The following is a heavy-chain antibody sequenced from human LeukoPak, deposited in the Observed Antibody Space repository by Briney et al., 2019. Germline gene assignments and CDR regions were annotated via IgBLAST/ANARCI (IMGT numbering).Heavy chain of an antibody. V-gene: IGHV4-39*01. CDR2: IYYSGNT. CDR1: GDSISSRSCY. D-gene: IGHD1-26*01. Sequence: PSETLSLTCTVTGDSISSRSCYWGWIRQPPGKGLEWVGSIYYSGNTFYKPSLNSRVTISIDTSKNQFSLKLTSVTAADTAVYYCARHGSGSYGIDYWGQGTLVTVSS. J-gene: IGHJ4*02. CDR3: ARHGSGSYGIDY.